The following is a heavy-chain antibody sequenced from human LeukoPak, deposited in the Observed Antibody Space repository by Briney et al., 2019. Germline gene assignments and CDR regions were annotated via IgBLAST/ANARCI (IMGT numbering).Heavy chain of an antibody. CDR1: GGTFSSYA. CDR3: ASGSRGLGYSSGWYVY. CDR2: SIPIFGTA. J-gene: IGHJ4*02. Sequence: GASVKVSCKASGGTFSSYAISWVRQAPGQGLEWMGGSIPIFGTANYAQKFQGRATLPADESTSTAYMALSSLRSEDTAVYYCASGSRGLGYSSGWYVYWGQGTLVTVSS. V-gene: IGHV1-69*13. D-gene: IGHD6-19*01.